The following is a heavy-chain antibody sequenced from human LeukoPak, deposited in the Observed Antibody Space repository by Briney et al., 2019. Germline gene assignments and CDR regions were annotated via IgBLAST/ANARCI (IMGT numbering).Heavy chain of an antibody. V-gene: IGHV1-8*01. CDR3: TRGQWGSYGSWYFDY. J-gene: IGHJ4*02. CDR2: MNPYNGDT. D-gene: IGHD3-16*02. CDR1: GYTFTNFD. Sequence: GASVKVSCKASGYTFTNFDINWVRQATGQGLEWMGWMNPYNGDTGYAQKFQGRVTITRDTSTNTAHMEMSSLTSEDTAVFYCTRGQWGSYGSWYFDYWGQGTLVTVSS.